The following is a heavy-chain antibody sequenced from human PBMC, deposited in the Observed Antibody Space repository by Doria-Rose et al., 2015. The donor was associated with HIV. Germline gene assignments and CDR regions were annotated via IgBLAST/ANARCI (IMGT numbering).Heavy chain of an antibody. Sequence: GGSISSYCWNWIRQPPGKGLEWIGYIYSSGTTHYNSSLKSRVTISIDTSKNQFSLKLSSVTAADTAVYYCARFRPSRGIYYSLDVWGKGTTVTVSS. V-gene: IGHV4-4*09. CDR1: GGSISSYC. J-gene: IGHJ6*03. CDR3: ARFRPSRGIYYSLDV. CDR2: IYSSGTT. D-gene: IGHD3-10*01.